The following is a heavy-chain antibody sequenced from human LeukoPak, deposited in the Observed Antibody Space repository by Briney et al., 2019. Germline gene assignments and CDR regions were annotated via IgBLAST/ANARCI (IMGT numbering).Heavy chain of an antibody. CDR2: ISGSGGST. CDR3: AKSSYYDGSGYYREDYLDQ. J-gene: IGHJ4*02. D-gene: IGHD3-22*01. Sequence: GGSLSLSCEASGFTFSSYAMSWVRKAPGKGLKWVSAISGSGGSTYYADSVKGRVTVSKDNSKSTLFLQMNSLRAEDTAVYYCAKSSYYDGSGYYREDYLDQWGQGTLVTVSS. CDR1: GFTFSSYA. V-gene: IGHV3-23*01.